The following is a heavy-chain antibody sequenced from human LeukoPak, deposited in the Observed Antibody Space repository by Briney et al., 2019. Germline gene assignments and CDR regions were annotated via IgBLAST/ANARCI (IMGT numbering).Heavy chain of an antibody. V-gene: IGHV3-7*01. D-gene: IGHD1-26*01. CDR2: IKQDGSEK. CDR1: GFTFSSYW. CDR3: ARSRIVGATRGVYYFDY. Sequence: PGGSLRLSCAASGFTFSSYWMSWVRQAPGKGLEWVANIKQDGSEKYYVDSVKGRFTISRDNAKNSLYLQMNSLRAEDTAVYYCARSRIVGATRGVYYFDYWGQGTLVTVSS. J-gene: IGHJ4*02.